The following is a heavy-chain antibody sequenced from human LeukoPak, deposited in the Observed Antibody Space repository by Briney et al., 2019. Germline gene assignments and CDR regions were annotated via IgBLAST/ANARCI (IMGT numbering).Heavy chain of an antibody. Sequence: PSETLSLTCAVSGGSISSSNWWSWVRQPPGKGLEWIGEIYHSGSTNYNPSLKSRVTISVDKSKNQFSLKLSSVTAADTAVYYCARVPLPPYYYDSSGYYYDYWGQGTLVTVSS. CDR1: GGSISSSNW. V-gene: IGHV4-4*02. J-gene: IGHJ4*02. CDR2: IYHSGST. D-gene: IGHD3-22*01. CDR3: ARVPLPPYYYDSSGYYYDY.